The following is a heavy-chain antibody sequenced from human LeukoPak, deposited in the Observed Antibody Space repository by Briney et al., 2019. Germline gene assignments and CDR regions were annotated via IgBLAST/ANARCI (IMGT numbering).Heavy chain of an antibody. CDR2: IYYSGST. CDR3: ARGFKKQVVPFHY. Sequence: SETLSLTCTVSGGSISSGGYYWSWIRQHPGKGLEWIGYIYYSGSTYYNPPLKSRVTISVDMSKNQFSLKLTSVTAADTAVYYCARGFKKQVVPFHYWGQGTLVTVSS. CDR1: GGSISSGGYY. D-gene: IGHD6-6*01. J-gene: IGHJ4*02. V-gene: IGHV4-31*03.